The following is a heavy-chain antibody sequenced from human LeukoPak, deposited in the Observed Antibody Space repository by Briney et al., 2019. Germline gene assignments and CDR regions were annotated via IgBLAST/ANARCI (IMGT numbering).Heavy chain of an antibody. CDR1: GYTFTNYY. J-gene: IGHJ4*02. D-gene: IGHD2-15*01. CDR3: ARGETAPYRACSSGSCPIDY. Sequence: ASVKVSCKASGYTFTNYYMHWVRQAPGQGLEWMGIINPSGGSTRYAQKVQGRVTMTRDTSTGTVYMELSSLRSEDTAVYYCARGETAPYRACSSGSCPIDYWGQGTLVTVSS. CDR2: INPSGGST. V-gene: IGHV1-46*01.